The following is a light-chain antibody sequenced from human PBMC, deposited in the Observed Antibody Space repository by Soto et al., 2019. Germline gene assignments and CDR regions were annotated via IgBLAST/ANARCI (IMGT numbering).Light chain of an antibody. CDR2: GTS. CDR3: QQYAQWPQVT. Sequence: EIVMTQSPVTLSVSPGERATLSCRASQTVNTYLAWYQHRPGQAPRLLIYGTSARATGIPARFSGSGTGTEFTLTINCLQSEDFAVYYCQQYAQWPQVTFGQGTKVEI. CDR1: QTVNTY. V-gene: IGKV3-15*01. J-gene: IGKJ1*01.